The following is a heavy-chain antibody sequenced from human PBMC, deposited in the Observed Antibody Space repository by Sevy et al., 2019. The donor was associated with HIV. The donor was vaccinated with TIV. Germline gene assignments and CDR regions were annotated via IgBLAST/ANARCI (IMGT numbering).Heavy chain of an antibody. J-gene: IGHJ4*02. CDR3: ARAGYDFWSGYSTFDY. Sequence: SETLSLTCAVSGYSISSGYYWGWIRQPPGKGLEWIGSIYHSGSTYYNPSLKSRVTISVDTSKNQFSLKLGSVTAADTAVYYCARAGYDFWSGYSTFDYWGQGTLVTVSS. CDR2: IYHSGST. D-gene: IGHD3-3*01. CDR1: GYSISSGYY. V-gene: IGHV4-38-2*01.